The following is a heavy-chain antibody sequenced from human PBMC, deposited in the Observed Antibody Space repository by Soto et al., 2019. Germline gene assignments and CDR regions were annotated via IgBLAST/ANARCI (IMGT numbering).Heavy chain of an antibody. Sequence: GGSLRLSCAASGFTFSDYYMIWIRQAPGKGLEWVSYISSSGSTIYYADSVKGRFTISRDNAKNSLYLQMNSLRAEDTAVYYCARSQFTMVRGVHDYWGQGTLVTVSS. CDR1: GFTFSDYY. CDR2: ISSSGSTI. CDR3: ARSQFTMVRGVHDY. D-gene: IGHD3-10*01. J-gene: IGHJ4*02. V-gene: IGHV3-11*01.